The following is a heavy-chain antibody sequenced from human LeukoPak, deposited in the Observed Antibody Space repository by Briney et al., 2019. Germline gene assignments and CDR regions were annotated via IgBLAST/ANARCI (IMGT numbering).Heavy chain of an antibody. CDR3: AKDRYYDFNWFDP. J-gene: IGHJ5*02. CDR1: GFTVSFNY. V-gene: IGHV3-23*01. CDR2: ISGSGGST. Sequence: GGSLRLSCAASGFTVSFNYMSWVRQAPGKGLEWVSAISGSGGSTYYADSVKGRFTISRDNSKNTLYLQMNSLRAEDTAVYYCAKDRYYDFNWFDPWGQGTLVTVSS. D-gene: IGHD3-3*01.